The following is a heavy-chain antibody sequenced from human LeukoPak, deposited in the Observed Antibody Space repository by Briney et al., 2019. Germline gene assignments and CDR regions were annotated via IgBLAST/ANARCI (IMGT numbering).Heavy chain of an antibody. V-gene: IGHV4-39*01. J-gene: IGHJ3*02. CDR1: GGSISSSSYY. CDR2: IYYSGST. CDR3: ARHEPYSSGYTQGAFDI. D-gene: IGHD3-22*01. Sequence: PSETLSLTCTVSGGSISSSSYYWGWIRQPPGRGLEWIGSIYYSGSTNYNPSLNSRVTISVGTSKNQFSLKLSSVTAADTAVYYCARHEPYSSGYTQGAFDIWGQGTMVTVSS.